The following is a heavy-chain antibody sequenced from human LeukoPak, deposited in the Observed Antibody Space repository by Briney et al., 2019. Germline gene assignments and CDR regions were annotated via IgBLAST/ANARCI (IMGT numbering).Heavy chain of an antibody. CDR3: AKGSDYYGSVTSKKTD. D-gene: IGHD3-10*01. J-gene: IGHJ4*02. CDR1: GFTFSNYA. CDR2: ISGGSGNI. V-gene: IGHV3-23*01. Sequence: HPGGSLRLSCSVSGFTFSNYAMHWVRQAPGKGLGWVSLISGGSGNIYYVDSVKGRFTISRDNSKNTLYVQMTSLRAEDTAIYYCAKGSDYYGSVTSKKTDWGQGTLVTVSS.